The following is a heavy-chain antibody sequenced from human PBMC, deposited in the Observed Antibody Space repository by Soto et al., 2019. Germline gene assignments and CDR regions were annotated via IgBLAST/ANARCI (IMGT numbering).Heavy chain of an antibody. J-gene: IGHJ6*02. CDR2: IYPGDSDT. Sequence: EVQLVQSGAEVKKPGESLKISCKGSGYNFTNYWIGWVRQMPGKGLESMGIIYPGDSDTRYSPSFQGQVTISADKSICTAYLQWSSLKASDTALYYCAGGGVRGVVTRTRDYYGMDDWGQGTTVTVAS. CDR3: AGGGVRGVVTRTRDYYGMDD. D-gene: IGHD3-10*01. CDR1: GYNFTNYW. V-gene: IGHV5-51*01.